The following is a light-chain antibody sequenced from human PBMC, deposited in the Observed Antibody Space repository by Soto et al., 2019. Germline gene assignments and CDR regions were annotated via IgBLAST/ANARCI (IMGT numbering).Light chain of an antibody. Sequence: DIQMTQSPSTLSASVGDRVTITCRASQSISSWLAWYQRKPGKAPKLLIYKASNLESGVPSRFSGSGSGTEFTLTISSLQAGDFATYYCQQFNSYSWTFGQGTKVEIK. CDR1: QSISSW. V-gene: IGKV1-5*03. J-gene: IGKJ1*01. CDR2: KAS. CDR3: QQFNSYSWT.